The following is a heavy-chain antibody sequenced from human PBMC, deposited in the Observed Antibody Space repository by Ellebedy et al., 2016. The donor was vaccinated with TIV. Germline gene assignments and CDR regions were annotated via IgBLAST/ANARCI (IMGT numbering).Heavy chain of an antibody. CDR3: ARAVWNYYDSSGSGY. J-gene: IGHJ4*02. D-gene: IGHD3-22*01. V-gene: IGHV3-74*01. Sequence: GESLKISXAASGFTFSSYWMHWVRQVPGKGLVWVSRINSDGTRLSYADSVQGRFTISRDNAKNTLYLQMNSLRAEDSAVYYCARAVWNYYDSSGSGYWGQGTLVTVSS. CDR2: INSDGTRL. CDR1: GFTFSSYW.